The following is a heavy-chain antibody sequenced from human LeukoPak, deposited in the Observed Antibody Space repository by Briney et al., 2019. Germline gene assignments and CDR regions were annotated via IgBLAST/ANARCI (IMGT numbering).Heavy chain of an antibody. CDR3: ASRAHFWSGPGG. CDR2: IKQDGSEK. Sequence: PGGSLRLSCAASGFTFSTYWMSWVCQAPGKGLEWVANIKQDGSEKYYTDSVKGRFTISRDNAKNSLYLQMNSLRAEDTAVYYCASRAHFWSGPGGWGQGTLVTVSS. D-gene: IGHD3-3*02. V-gene: IGHV3-7*01. J-gene: IGHJ4*02. CDR1: GFTFSTYW.